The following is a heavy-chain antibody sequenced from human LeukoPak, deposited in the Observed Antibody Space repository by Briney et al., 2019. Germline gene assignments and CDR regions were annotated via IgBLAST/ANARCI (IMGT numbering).Heavy chain of an antibody. CDR3: TRVTTNGYFEY. Sequence: PGGSLRLSCAASGFTFSRFWMGWVRQAPGKGREWVASIKFDESESHHVDSVKGRFTISRDNAKNSLYLQMNSLRAEDTAVYFCTRVTTNGYFEYWGQGTLVTVSS. CDR1: GFTFSRFW. V-gene: IGHV3-7*04. CDR2: IKFDESES. J-gene: IGHJ4*02. D-gene: IGHD1-1*01.